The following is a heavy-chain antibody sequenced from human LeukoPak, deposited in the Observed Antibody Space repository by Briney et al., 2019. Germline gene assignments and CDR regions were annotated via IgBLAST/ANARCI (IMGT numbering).Heavy chain of an antibody. J-gene: IGHJ4*02. CDR1: GYTLTELS. Sequence: ASVKVSCKVSGYTLTELSMHWVRQAPGKGLEWMGGFDPEDGETIYAQKFQGRVTMTEDTSTDTAYMELSSLRSEDTAVYYCAFNLYGSGSYYELDYWGQGTLVTVSS. CDR3: AFNLYGSGSYYELDY. CDR2: FDPEDGET. D-gene: IGHD3-10*01. V-gene: IGHV1-24*01.